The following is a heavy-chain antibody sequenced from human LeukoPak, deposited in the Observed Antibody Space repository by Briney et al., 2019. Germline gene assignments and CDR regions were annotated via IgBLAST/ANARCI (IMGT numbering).Heavy chain of an antibody. CDR2: INTNTGNP. D-gene: IGHD2-2*03. Sequence: ASVKVSCKASGYTFTGYYMHWVRQAPGQGLEWMGWINTNTGNPTYAQGFTGRFVFSLDTSVSTAYLQISSLKAEDTAVYYCARDGLFGYCSSTSCPRVVMWFDPWGQGTLVTVSS. CDR1: GYTFTGYY. J-gene: IGHJ5*02. V-gene: IGHV7-4-1*02. CDR3: ARDGLFGYCSSTSCPRVVMWFDP.